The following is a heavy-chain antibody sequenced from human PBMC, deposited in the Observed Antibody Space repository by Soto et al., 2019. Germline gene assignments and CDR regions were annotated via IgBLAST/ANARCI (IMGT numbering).Heavy chain of an antibody. Sequence: SVKVSCKASGFTFTSSAMQWVRQARGQRLEWIGWIVVGSGNTNYAQKFQERVTITRDMSTSTAYMELSSLRSEDTAVYYCAARPLGYCSGGSCYGYWGQGTLVTVSS. CDR3: AARPLGYCSGGSCYGY. V-gene: IGHV1-58*02. CDR1: GFTFTSSA. D-gene: IGHD2-15*01. J-gene: IGHJ4*02. CDR2: IVVGSGNT.